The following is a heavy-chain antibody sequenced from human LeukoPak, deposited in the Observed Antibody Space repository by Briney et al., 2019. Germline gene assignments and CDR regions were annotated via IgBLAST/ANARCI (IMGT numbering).Heavy chain of an antibody. D-gene: IGHD3-10*01. Sequence: GASVKVSCKASGYTFTSYDINWVRQATGQGLEWMGWMNPNSGNTGYAQKFQGRVTMTRNTSISTAYMELSSLRSEDTAVYYCARDSPARGDPPPHWGQGTLVTVSS. CDR3: ARDSPARGDPPPH. V-gene: IGHV1-8*01. J-gene: IGHJ1*01. CDR1: GYTFTSYD. CDR2: MNPNSGNT.